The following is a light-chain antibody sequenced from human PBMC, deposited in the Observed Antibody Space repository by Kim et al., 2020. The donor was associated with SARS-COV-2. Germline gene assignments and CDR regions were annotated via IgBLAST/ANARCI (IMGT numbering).Light chain of an antibody. CDR2: GKN. V-gene: IGLV3-19*01. J-gene: IGLJ3*02. Sequence: SSELTQDPAVSVALGQTVRITCQGDSLRTYYASWYQQKPGQAPVLVIYGKNNRPSWIPDRFSGSSSGNTASLTITGAQAEDEAGYYCNSRDNSANVVFGGGTKLTVL. CDR3: NSRDNSANVV. CDR1: SLRTYY.